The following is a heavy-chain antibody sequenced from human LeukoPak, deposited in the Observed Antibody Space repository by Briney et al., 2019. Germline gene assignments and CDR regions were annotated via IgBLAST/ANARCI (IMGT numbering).Heavy chain of an antibody. Sequence: GESLKISCKGSGYRFTTYWIGWVRQMPGKGLEWMGIIYSGDSDTRYSPSFQGQVTISADKSISTAYLQWSSLKASDTAMYYCANGLKPYYFDYWGQGTLVTVSS. CDR2: IYSGDSDT. J-gene: IGHJ4*02. V-gene: IGHV5-51*01. CDR1: GYRFTTYW. CDR3: ANGLKPYYFDY. D-gene: IGHD3-16*01.